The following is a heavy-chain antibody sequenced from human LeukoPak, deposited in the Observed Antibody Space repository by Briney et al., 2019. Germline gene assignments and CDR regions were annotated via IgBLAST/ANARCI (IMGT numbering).Heavy chain of an antibody. V-gene: IGHV4-39*01. D-gene: IGHD6-19*01. CDR1: GGSISTSSYY. Sequence: PSETLSLTCSVSGGSISTSSYYWGWIRQPPGKGLEWIETLYYSGSTHSNPSLKSRVSISVDTSKNQFSLKLSSVTAADTAVYYCARRAVGAFDIWGQGTMVTVSS. CDR3: ARRAVGAFDI. J-gene: IGHJ3*02. CDR2: LYYSGST.